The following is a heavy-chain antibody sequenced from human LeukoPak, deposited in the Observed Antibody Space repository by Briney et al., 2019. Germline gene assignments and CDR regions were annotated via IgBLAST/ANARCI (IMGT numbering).Heavy chain of an antibody. J-gene: IGHJ4*02. CDR3: ARARGYSFGSLFDY. CDR2: INPNSGAT. D-gene: IGHD5-18*01. CDR1: GYTFSDYY. Sequence: ASVKVSCKASGYTFSDYYMHWVRQAPGQGLEWMGWINPNSGATSYAQKFQGRVTMTRDTSITTAYMELSRLRSDDTAVYYCARARGYSFGSLFDYWGKGTLVTVSS. V-gene: IGHV1-2*02.